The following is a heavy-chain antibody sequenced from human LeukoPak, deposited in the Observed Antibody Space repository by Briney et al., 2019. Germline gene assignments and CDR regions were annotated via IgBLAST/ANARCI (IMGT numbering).Heavy chain of an antibody. CDR2: INPKNAAT. J-gene: IGHJ4*02. V-gene: IGHV1-2*02. Sequence: ASVKVSCKASGYTFTCHYMHWVRQAPGQGLEWMGWINPKNAATNYAQKFQGRVTMTRDTSSGTVYMELSSLSSDDTAVYYCARTLYIAAAPGGLDYWGQGTLVTVSS. D-gene: IGHD6-13*01. CDR1: GYTFTCHY. CDR3: ARTLYIAAAPGGLDY.